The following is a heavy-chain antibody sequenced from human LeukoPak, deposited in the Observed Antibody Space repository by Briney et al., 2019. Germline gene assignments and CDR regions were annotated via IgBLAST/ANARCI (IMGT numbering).Heavy chain of an antibody. CDR2: IYSGGST. CDR3: ARDRAYCSGGSCRRNDY. J-gene: IGHJ4*02. CDR1: GFTVSSNY. D-gene: IGHD2-15*01. Sequence: GGSLRLSCAASGFTVSSNYMSWVRQAPGKGLEWVSVIYSGGSTYYADSVKGRFTISRDNSKNTLYLQMNSLRAEDTAVYYCARDRAYCSGGSCRRNDYWGQGTLVTVSS. V-gene: IGHV3-53*01.